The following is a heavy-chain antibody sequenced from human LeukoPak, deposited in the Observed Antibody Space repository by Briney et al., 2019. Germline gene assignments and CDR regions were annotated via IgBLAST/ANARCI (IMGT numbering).Heavy chain of an antibody. V-gene: IGHV3-21*01. CDR3: ARDDNWNDKPFDF. Sequence: GGSLRLSCAASGFNLRAYNMNWVRQAPGKGLEWVSSISTSSSYIYYADSVKGRFTISRDNAENSLYLQMRSPRVEDTALYYCARDDNWNDKPFDFWGQGTLVTVSS. D-gene: IGHD1-20*01. J-gene: IGHJ4*02. CDR2: ISTSSSYI. CDR1: GFNLRAYN.